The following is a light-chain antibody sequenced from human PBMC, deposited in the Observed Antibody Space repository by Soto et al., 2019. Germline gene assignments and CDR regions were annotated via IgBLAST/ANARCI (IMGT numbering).Light chain of an antibody. V-gene: IGKV4-1*01. CDR1: QNILNSPDKRNY. Sequence: DIVMTQSPDSLVVSLGERATINCRSSQNILNSPDKRNYLAWYQPKSGQPPKLLIYWASTRESGVPVLFSGSGSGTDFTLTISSLHAQDVAVYYRQQYYSAPQVNFVGGTKLEMK. J-gene: IGKJ4*01. CDR2: WAS. CDR3: QQYYSAPQVN.